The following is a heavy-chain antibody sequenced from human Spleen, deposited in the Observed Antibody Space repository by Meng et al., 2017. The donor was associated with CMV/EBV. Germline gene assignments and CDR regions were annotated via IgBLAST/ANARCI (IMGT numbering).Heavy chain of an antibody. CDR1: GFTFNTYG. Sequence: GESLKISCAASGFTFNTYGMHWVRQSPVRGLEWVAFIRYDGSTAYYGDSVKGRFTISRDNSNSTLYLQMNSLRVEDTAVYYCARVVGATRLDSWGRGTLVTVSS. CDR2: IRYDGSTA. D-gene: IGHD1-26*01. J-gene: IGHJ4*02. V-gene: IGHV3-30*02. CDR3: ARVVGATRLDS.